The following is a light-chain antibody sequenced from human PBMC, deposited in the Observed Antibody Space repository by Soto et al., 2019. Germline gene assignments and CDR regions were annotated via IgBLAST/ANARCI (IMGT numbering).Light chain of an antibody. CDR3: SSDVSGYSLVV. CDR2: EVS. CDR1: SSDINTSRY. Sequence: QSVLTQPASVSGSPGQSITISCIGASSDINTSRYVSWYQQHPGKAPKLLIYEVSIRPSGVSSRFSGSKSANTASLTISGLQPEDEADYFCSSDVSGYSLVVFGGGTKLTVL. V-gene: IGLV2-14*01. J-gene: IGLJ3*02.